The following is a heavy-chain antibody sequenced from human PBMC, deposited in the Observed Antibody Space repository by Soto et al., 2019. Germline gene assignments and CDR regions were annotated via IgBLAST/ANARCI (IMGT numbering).Heavy chain of an antibody. V-gene: IGHV4-39*01. CDR2: IYYSGST. CDR1: GGSISSGTYY. J-gene: IGHJ5*02. CDR3: ARSGYDTSGYYPGWFDP. Sequence: QLQLQESGPGLVKPSETLSLTCTVSGGSISSGTYYWGWIRQPPGKGLEWIGSIYYSGSTYYNPSLKSRVTISVVTSKNQFSLKLSSVTAADTAVYYSARSGYDTSGYYPGWFDPWGQGTLVTVSS. D-gene: IGHD3-22*01.